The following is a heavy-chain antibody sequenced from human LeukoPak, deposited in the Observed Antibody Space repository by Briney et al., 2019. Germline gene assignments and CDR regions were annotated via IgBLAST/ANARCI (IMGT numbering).Heavy chain of an antibody. CDR1: GFNFSRYS. V-gene: IGHV3-21*01. CDR2: IISSSSYI. D-gene: IGHD3-10*01. J-gene: IGHJ4*02. CDR3: ARGSYGSGSEFDY. Sequence: PGGSLRLSCAASGFNFSRYSMNWIRQAPGKGLELVSSIISSSSYIYYADSVKGRFTISRDNAKNSLYLQINSLRAKDTAVYFCARGSYGSGSEFDYWGQGTLVTVSS.